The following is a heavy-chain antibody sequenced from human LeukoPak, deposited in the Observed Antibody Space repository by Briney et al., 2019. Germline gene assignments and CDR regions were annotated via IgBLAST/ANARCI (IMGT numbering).Heavy chain of an antibody. Sequence: GGSLRLSCAASGFTFDDYGMSWVRQAPGKGLEWVSGINWNGGSTGYADSVKGRFTISRDNAKNSLYLQMNSLRAEDTALYYCARGGVMITFGGVIPHPFDYWGQGTRVTVSS. J-gene: IGHJ4*02. D-gene: IGHD3-16*02. CDR2: INWNGGST. CDR3: ARGGVMITFGGVIPHPFDY. CDR1: GFTFDDYG. V-gene: IGHV3-20*04.